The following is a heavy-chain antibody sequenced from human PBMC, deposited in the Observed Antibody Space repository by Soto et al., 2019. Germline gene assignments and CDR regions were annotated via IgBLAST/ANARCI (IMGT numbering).Heavy chain of an antibody. CDR2: IYYSGST. Sequence: TLSLTCTVSGGSVSSGSYYWSWIRQPPGKGLEWIGYIYYSGSTNYNPSLKSRVTISVDTSKNQFSLKLSSVTAADTAVYYCAREREYSMVRGVMRYFDLWGRGTLVTVS. CDR1: GGSVSSGSYY. CDR3: AREREYSMVRGVMRYFDL. D-gene: IGHD3-10*01. V-gene: IGHV4-61*01. J-gene: IGHJ2*01.